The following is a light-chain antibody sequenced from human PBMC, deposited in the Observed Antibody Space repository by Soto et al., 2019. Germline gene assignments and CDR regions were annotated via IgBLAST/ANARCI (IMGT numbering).Light chain of an antibody. V-gene: IGKV3-15*01. J-gene: IGKJ1*01. CDR3: QHYSNWPRT. CDR2: GAS. Sequence: EIGLTQSPGTLSVSPGERATLSCRASQSVSSDLAWYQQKPGQAPRLLMFGASTRATGFPARFSGSGSGTEFTLTISSLQSEDFAVYYCQHYSNWPRTFGQGTKVDIK. CDR1: QSVSSD.